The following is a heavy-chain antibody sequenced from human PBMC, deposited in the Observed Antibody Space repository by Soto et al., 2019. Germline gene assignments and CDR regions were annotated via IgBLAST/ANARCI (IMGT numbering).Heavy chain of an antibody. CDR1: GFTFSSYG. V-gene: IGHV3-33*01. J-gene: IGHJ4*02. Sequence: GSLRLSCAASGFTFSSYGMHWVRQAPGKGLEWVAVIWYDGSNKYYADSVKGRFTISRDNSKNTLYLQMNSLRAEDTAVYYCARDAMLYYFDYWGQGTLVTVSS. CDR3: ARDAMLYYFDY. CDR2: IWYDGSNK. D-gene: IGHD3-10*02.